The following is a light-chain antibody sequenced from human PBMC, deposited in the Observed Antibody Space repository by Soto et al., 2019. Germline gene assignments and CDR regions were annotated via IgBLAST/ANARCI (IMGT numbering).Light chain of an antibody. J-gene: IGKJ1*01. CDR1: QSVSNNY. CDR3: QQHGTSPPSWT. V-gene: IGKV3-20*01. Sequence: ETVLTQSPGTLSLSPGERATLFCRASQSVSNNYLAWYQQKPGQAPRLLIYGASSRATGIPDRFSGSGTGTDFSITISRLGPEDSAVYYCQQHGTSPPSWTFGQGTKVEMK. CDR2: GAS.